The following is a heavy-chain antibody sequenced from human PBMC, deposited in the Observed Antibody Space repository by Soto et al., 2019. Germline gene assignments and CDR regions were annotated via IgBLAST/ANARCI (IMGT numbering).Heavy chain of an antibody. CDR3: ASDRSLGSNWYYYLES. CDR1: GVTFSSRA. D-gene: IGHD3-16*01. Sequence: DVQLVESGGGLVQPGGSLRLSCTASGVTFSSRAMNWVRQFPGRGLEWVSYISSSSSNIDYVDSVKGRFTVSRDNAKNSLYLQMNTLRDEDTAVYYCASDRSLGSNWYYYLESWGQGTLVTVSS. CDR2: ISSSSSNI. J-gene: IGHJ4*02. V-gene: IGHV3-48*02.